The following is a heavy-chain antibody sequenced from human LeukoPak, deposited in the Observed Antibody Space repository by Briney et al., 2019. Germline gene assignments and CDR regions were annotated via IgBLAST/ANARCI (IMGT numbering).Heavy chain of an antibody. CDR2: INPNSGGT. CDR3: ASGGTSDIVATSPFDY. CDR1: GYTFTGYY. D-gene: IGHD5-12*01. V-gene: IGHV1-2*02. J-gene: IGHJ4*02. Sequence: GASVKVSCKASGYTFTGYYMHWVRQAPGQGLEWMGWINPNSGGTNYAQKFQGRVTMTRDTSISTAYMELSRLRSDDTAVYYCASGGTSDIVATSPFDYWGQGTLVTVSS.